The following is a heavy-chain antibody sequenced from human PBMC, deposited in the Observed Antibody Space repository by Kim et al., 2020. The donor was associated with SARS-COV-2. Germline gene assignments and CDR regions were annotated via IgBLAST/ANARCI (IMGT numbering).Heavy chain of an antibody. CDR1: GYSFATYW. J-gene: IGHJ4*02. CDR3: ARHLSSSFNFFDY. D-gene: IGHD6-6*01. V-gene: IGHV5-51*01. Sequence: GESLKISCKGSGYSFATYWIAWVRQMPGKGLEWMGIIYPGDSDTRYSPSFQGQVTISADKSINTAYLQWSSPKASDTAMYYCARHLSSSFNFFDYWGQGTLVTVSS. CDR2: IYPGDSDT.